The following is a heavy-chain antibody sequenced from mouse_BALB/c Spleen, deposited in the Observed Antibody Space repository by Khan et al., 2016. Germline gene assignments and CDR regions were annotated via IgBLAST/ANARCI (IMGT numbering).Heavy chain of an antibody. CDR2: IWWNDNN. CDR1: GFSLNTYGIG. Sequence: QVTLKESGPGILQPSQTLSLTCSFSGFSLNTYGIGVGWIRQPPGKGLEWLAHIWWNDNNSYNKALKSRLTIYKDTSNNQVFLKIASVDTADTGTDYCARIARWDEAFCGQGTLVTVSA. CDR3: ARIARWDEAF. V-gene: IGHV8-11*01. D-gene: IGHD4-1*01. J-gene: IGHJ3*01.